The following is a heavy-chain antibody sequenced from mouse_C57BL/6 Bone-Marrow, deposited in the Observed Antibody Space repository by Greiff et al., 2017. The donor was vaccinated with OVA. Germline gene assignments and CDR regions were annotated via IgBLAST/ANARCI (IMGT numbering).Heavy chain of an antibody. J-gene: IGHJ3*01. Sequence: VQLQQPGAELVMPGASVKLSCKASGYTFTSSWMHWVKQRPGQGLEWIGEIDPSDSYTNYNQKFKGKSTLTVDKSSSTAYMQLSSLTSEDSAVYYCARSDGYYLFAYWGQGTLVTVSA. V-gene: IGHV1-69*01. CDR2: IDPSDSYT. CDR3: ARSDGYYLFAY. D-gene: IGHD2-3*01. CDR1: GYTFTSSW.